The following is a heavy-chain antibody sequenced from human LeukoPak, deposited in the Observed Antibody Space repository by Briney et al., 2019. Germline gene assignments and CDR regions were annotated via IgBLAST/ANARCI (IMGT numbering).Heavy chain of an antibody. CDR2: IYYSGST. V-gene: IGHV4-31*03. CDR1: GGSISSGGYY. J-gene: IGHJ4*02. CDR3: ARITLDILTGYYHYYFDY. Sequence: SQTLSLTCTVSGGSISSGGYYWSWIRQHPGKGLEWIRYIYYSGSTYYNPSLKSRVTISVDTSKNQFSLKLSSVTAADTAVYYCARITLDILTGYYHYYFDYWGQGTLVTVSS. D-gene: IGHD3-9*01.